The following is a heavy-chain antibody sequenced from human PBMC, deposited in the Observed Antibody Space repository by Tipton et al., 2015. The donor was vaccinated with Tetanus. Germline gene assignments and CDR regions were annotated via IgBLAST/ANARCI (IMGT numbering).Heavy chain of an antibody. Sequence: GLVKPSQTLSLTCVISGDSVDTNRAAWNWIRQSPSRGLEWLGRTYYRSKWYNDYAESLKSRIVINPDTSKNQFSLQLKSVTPEDTAVYYCAREVDYAEHFGCSFDFWGQGTLVAVSS. CDR1: GDSVDTNRAA. V-gene: IGHV6-1*01. CDR3: AREVDYAEHFGCSFDF. J-gene: IGHJ4*02. D-gene: IGHD4-17*01. CDR2: TYYRSKWYN.